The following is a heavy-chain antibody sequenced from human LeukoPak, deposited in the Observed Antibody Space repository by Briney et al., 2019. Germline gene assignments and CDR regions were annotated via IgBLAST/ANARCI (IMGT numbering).Heavy chain of an antibody. V-gene: IGHV3-23*01. J-gene: IGHJ4*02. D-gene: IGHD5-12*01. CDR2: ISGSGGST. CDR1: GFTFSSYA. Sequence: GGSLRLSCAASGFTFSSYAMSWVRQAPGKGLEWVSAISGSGGSTYYADSVKGRFTISRDNSRNTLYLQMNSLRAEDTAVYYCAKVGSPHQDYYFDYWGQGTLVTVSS. CDR3: AKVGSPHQDYYFDY.